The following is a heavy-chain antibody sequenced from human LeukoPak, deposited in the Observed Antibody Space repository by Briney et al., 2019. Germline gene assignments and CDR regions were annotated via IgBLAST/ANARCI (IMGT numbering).Heavy chain of an antibody. CDR1: GYTFTSYY. J-gene: IGHJ5*02. CDR2: INPSGGTT. Sequence: ASVKVSCKASGYTFTSYYIHWVRQAPGQGLECMGIINPSGGTTIYAQNFQGRVTMTRDMSTSTVYMQLSSLRSEDTAVYYCARDNSLQDMAWWFDPWGQGTLVIVSS. D-gene: IGHD5-24*01. V-gene: IGHV1-46*01. CDR3: ARDNSLQDMAWWFDP.